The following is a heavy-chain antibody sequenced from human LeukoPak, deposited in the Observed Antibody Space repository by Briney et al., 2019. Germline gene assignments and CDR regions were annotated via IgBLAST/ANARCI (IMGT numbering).Heavy chain of an antibody. CDR3: ARALLLPIVTSLNEHAFDL. J-gene: IGHJ3*01. CDR2: IKEDGSET. V-gene: IGHV3-7*01. D-gene: IGHD3-16*02. Sequence: GRSLRLSCAASGFTFSSYGMHWVRQAPGKGLEWVGSIKEDGSETYHVDSVKGRFTIARDNTKNSLRLQMNSLRVEDTAVYYCARALLLPIVTSLNEHAFDLWGQGTMVTVSS. CDR1: GFTFSSYG.